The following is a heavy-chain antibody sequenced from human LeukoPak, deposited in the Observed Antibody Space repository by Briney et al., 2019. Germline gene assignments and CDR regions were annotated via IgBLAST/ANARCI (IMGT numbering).Heavy chain of an antibody. CDR3: AKDSRSAAVYYYYGMDV. V-gene: IGHV3-30*18. Sequence: PGGSLRLSCAASGFTFSSYGTHWVRQAPGKGLEWVAVISYDGSNKYYADSVKGRFTISRDNSKNTLYLQMNSLRAEDTAVYYCAKDSRSAAVYYYYGMDVWGKGTTVTVSS. CDR1: GFTFSSYG. CDR2: ISYDGSNK. D-gene: IGHD2-2*01. J-gene: IGHJ6*04.